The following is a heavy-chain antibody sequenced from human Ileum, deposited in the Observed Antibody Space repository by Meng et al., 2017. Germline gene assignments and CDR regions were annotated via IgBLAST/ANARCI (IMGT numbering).Heavy chain of an antibody. V-gene: IGHV4-30-4*01. J-gene: IGHJ4*02. CDR1: GGSISIGDYY. CDR3: ARDRGGSYYFDY. Sequence: QVQLQESGPGPLKSSQTLSLTCTVSGGSISIGDYYWSWVRQPPGKGLEWIGYIYYSGSTYYNPSLKSRAIMSVDTSKNHFSLKLSSVTAADTAVYYCARDRGGSYYFDYWGQGTLVTVSS. D-gene: IGHD2-15*01. CDR2: IYYSGST.